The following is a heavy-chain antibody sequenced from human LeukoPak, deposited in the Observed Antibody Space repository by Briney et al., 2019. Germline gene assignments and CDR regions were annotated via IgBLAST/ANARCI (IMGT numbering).Heavy chain of an antibody. CDR3: ARENSGSYREFDY. CDR1: GGSISSYY. CDR2: IYTSGST. J-gene: IGHJ4*02. D-gene: IGHD1-26*01. V-gene: IGHV4-4*07. Sequence: SETPSLTCTVSGGSISSYYWSWIRQPAGKGLEWIGRIYTSGSTNYNASLKSRVSMSVDTSKNQFSLKLRSVTVADTAVFYCARENSGSYREFDYWGQGTLVTVSS.